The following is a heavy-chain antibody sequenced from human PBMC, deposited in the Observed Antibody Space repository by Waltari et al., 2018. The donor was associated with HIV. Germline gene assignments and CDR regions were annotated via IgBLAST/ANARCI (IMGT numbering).Heavy chain of an antibody. CDR3: ARVRGGYCSSPSCLQGLGAFDI. CDR2: IKQDGSEK. D-gene: IGHD2-2*01. Sequence: SGGGLVQPGGSLRLSCAASGFTFSSYWMSWVRQAPGKGLEWVANIKQDGSEKDHVDSVKGRFTISRDNAKNSLYLQMNSLRAEDTAVYYCARVRGGYCSSPSCLQGLGAFDIWGQGTMVTVSS. V-gene: IGHV3-7*01. CDR1: GFTFSSYW. J-gene: IGHJ3*02.